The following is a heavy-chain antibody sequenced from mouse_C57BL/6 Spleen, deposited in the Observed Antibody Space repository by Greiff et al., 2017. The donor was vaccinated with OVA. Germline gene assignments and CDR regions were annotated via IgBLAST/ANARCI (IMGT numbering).Heavy chain of an antibody. J-gene: IGHJ3*01. CDR2: IDPSDSYT. V-gene: IGHV1-69*01. D-gene: IGHD4-1*02. CDR3: ALNWAWFAY. Sequence: QVQLKQPGAELVMPGASVKLSCKASGYTFTSYWMHWVKQRPGQGLEWIGEIDPSDSYTNYNQKFKGKSTLTVDKSSSTAYMQLSSLTSEDSAVYYCALNWAWFAYWGQGTLVTVSA. CDR1: GYTFTSYW.